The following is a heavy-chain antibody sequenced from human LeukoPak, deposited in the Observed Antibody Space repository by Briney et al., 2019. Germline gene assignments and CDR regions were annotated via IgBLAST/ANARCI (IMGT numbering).Heavy chain of an antibody. CDR1: GGSMSPYH. J-gene: IGHJ6*02. CDR3: ARSKPFMITFGGVIVVPYGMDV. CDR2: IYYSGST. Sequence: SETLSLTCTVSGGSMSPYHWGWIRQPPGKGLEWTGYIYYSGSTNYNPSLNSRVTISVDTSKNQFSLRLSSVTAADTAVYYCARSKPFMITFGGVIVVPYGMDVWGQGTTVTVSS. V-gene: IGHV4-59*01. D-gene: IGHD3-16*02.